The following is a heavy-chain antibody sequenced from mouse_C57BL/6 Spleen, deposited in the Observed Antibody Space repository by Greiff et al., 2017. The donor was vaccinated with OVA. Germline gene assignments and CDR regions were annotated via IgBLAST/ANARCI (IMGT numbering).Heavy chain of an antibody. J-gene: IGHJ3*01. CDR2: IWSGGST. CDR1: GFSLTSYG. V-gene: IGHV2-2*01. Sequence: QVQLKESGPGLVQPSQSLSITCTVSGFSLTSYGVHWVRQSPGKGLEWLGVIWSGGSTDYNAAFISRLSISKDNSKSQVFFKMNSLQADDTAIYYCARNSLSYDYDGAWFAYWGQGTLVTVSA. CDR3: ARNSLSYDYDGAWFAY. D-gene: IGHD2-4*01.